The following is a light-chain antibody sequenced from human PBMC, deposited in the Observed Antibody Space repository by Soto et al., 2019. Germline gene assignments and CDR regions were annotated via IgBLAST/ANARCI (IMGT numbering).Light chain of an antibody. Sequence: QSALTQPPSASGSPGQSVTISCTGTSSDVGRYNYVSWYQQHPGKAPKLMIYEVNKRPSGVPYRFSGSKSGNTASPTVSGLQAEDEADYYCTSYSGVNQVLFGGGTQLTVL. CDR1: SSDVGRYNY. CDR3: TSYSGVNQVL. J-gene: IGLJ3*02. CDR2: EVN. V-gene: IGLV2-8*01.